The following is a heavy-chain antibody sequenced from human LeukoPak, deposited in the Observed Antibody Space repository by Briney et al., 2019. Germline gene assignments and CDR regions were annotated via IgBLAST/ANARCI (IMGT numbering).Heavy chain of an antibody. CDR3: AKGLSSTSCYGLCYYYSMDV. V-gene: IGHV1-46*01. CDR2: INPRGGST. D-gene: IGHD2-2*01. Sequence: ASVKVSCKASGYTFTSYYLHWVRQAPGQGLEWMGIINPRGGSTSYAQKFQGRVTMTWDTSTSTVYMELSSLRSEDTAVYYCAKGLSSTSCYGLCYYYSMDVWGQGTTVTVSS. CDR1: GYTFTSYY. J-gene: IGHJ6*02.